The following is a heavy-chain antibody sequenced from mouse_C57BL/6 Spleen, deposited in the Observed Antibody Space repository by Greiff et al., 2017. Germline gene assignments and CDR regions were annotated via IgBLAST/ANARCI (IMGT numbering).Heavy chain of an antibody. J-gene: IGHJ2*01. CDR2: IDPEDGDT. V-gene: IGHV14-1*01. D-gene: IGHD1-1*01. CDR1: GFNIKDYY. Sequence: VQLQQSGAELVRPGASVKLSCTASGFNIKDYYMHWVKQRPEQGLEWIGRIDPEDGDTEYAPKFQGKATLTADTSSNTAYLQLSSLTSEYTAVYYCTSPSTVVAKDFDYWGQGTTLTVSS. CDR3: TSPSTVVAKDFDY.